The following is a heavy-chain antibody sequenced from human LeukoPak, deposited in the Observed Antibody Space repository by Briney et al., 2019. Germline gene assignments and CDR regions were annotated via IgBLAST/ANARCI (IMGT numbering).Heavy chain of an antibody. CDR2: IKQDGSEK. J-gene: IGHJ4*02. Sequence: GGSLRLSCAASGFTFSSYWMSWVRQAPGKGLEWVANIKQDGSEKYYVDSVKGRFTISRDNAKKLLYLQMNSLRAEDTAVYYCARDNYDSSGYYFDWGQGTLVTVSS. D-gene: IGHD3-22*01. CDR3: ARDNYDSSGYYFD. V-gene: IGHV3-7*01. CDR1: GFTFSSYW.